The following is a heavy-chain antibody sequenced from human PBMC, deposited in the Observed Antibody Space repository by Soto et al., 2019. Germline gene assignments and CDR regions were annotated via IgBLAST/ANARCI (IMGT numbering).Heavy chain of an antibody. V-gene: IGHV2-5*02. CDR1: GFSLSTSGVG. CDR2: IYWDDDK. CDR3: AHSLWFVELLSSYYFDY. J-gene: IGHJ4*02. D-gene: IGHD3-10*01. Sequence: QITLKESGPTLVKPTQTLTLTCTFSGFSLSTSGVGVGWIRQPPGKALEWLALIYWDDDKRYSPSLKSRLTTHQDTSKNQVVLTITNPDPLYTPTYYCAHSLWFVELLSSYYFDYWGQRTLVTVSS.